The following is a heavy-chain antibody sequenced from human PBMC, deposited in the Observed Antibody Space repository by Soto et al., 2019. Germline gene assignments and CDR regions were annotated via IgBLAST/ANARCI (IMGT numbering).Heavy chain of an antibody. CDR3: ASDNGSESYYYFDN. J-gene: IGHJ4*02. Sequence: QVQLVQSGAEVKKPGASVKVSCKASGYTFTSYYVHWMRQAPGQGLEWMGVINPSGGTASYAQKFQGRVTRTRDTSTSTVYMELRSLRSEDTAVYSCASDNGSESYYYFDNWGQGTLVTVSS. CDR2: INPSGGTA. D-gene: IGHD3-10*01. V-gene: IGHV1-46*03. CDR1: GYTFTSYY.